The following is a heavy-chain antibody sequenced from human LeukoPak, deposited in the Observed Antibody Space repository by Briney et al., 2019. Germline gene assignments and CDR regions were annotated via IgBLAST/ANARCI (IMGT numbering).Heavy chain of an antibody. V-gene: IGHV3-74*01. CDR1: GFTFSNYW. Sequence: GGSLRLSCAASGFTFSNYWMHWVRQAPGKGLVWVSRINSDGINTSYADSVKGRFTISRDNSKNTLYLQMNSLRAEDTAVYYCAKDWSYSSSSAYYFDYWGQGTLVTVSS. CDR2: INSDGINT. CDR3: AKDWSYSSSSAYYFDY. J-gene: IGHJ4*02. D-gene: IGHD6-6*01.